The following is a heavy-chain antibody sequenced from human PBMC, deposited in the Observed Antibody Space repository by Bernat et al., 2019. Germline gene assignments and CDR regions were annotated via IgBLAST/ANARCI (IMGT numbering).Heavy chain of an antibody. V-gene: IGHV3-30*07. CDR1: GFTFSSYA. CDR2: ISYDGSNK. J-gene: IGHJ4*02. Sequence: QVQLVESGGGVVQPGRSLRLSCAASGFTFSSYAMHWVRQAPGKGLEWVAVISYDGSNKYYADSVKGRFTISRDTSKNPLYLQMNSLRAEDTAVYYCAKEGVSSTDFDYWGQGTLVTVSS. CDR3: AKEGVSSTDFDY. D-gene: IGHD5/OR15-5a*01.